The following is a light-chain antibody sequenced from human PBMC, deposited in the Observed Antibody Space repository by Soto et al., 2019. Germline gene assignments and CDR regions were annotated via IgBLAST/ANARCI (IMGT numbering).Light chain of an antibody. Sequence: ETVMTQSPATLSVSPGEKVTLSRRASQSVSTNLAWYQQRPGQAPRLLIYGASTRSTGIPARFSGSGSGTKFTLTISSLQSEDFAVYYCHQYNNRPPYTFGQGTRLEIK. V-gene: IGKV3-15*01. CDR2: GAS. CDR3: HQYNNRPPYT. CDR1: QSVSTN. J-gene: IGKJ5*01.